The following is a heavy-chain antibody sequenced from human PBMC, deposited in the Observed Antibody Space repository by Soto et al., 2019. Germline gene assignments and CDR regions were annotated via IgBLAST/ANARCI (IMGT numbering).Heavy chain of an antibody. J-gene: IGHJ4*02. Sequence: QVQLVQSGAEVKKPGSSVKVSCKASGGTFSSYAISWVRQAPGQGLEWMGGIIPILGTANYAQKFQGRVTVAADESTTTTYMELSSLTSEDTAVYYCARCTLIMFGEVIAPVYNFDYWGQGTLVTVSS. CDR3: ARCTLIMFGEVIAPVYNFDY. V-gene: IGHV1-69*01. CDR1: GGTFSSYA. CDR2: IIPILGTA. D-gene: IGHD3-16*02.